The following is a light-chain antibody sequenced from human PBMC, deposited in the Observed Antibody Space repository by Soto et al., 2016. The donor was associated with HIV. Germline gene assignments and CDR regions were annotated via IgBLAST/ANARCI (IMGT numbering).Light chain of an antibody. Sequence: DIQLTQSPSFLSASVGDRVTITCRASQGISSYLAWYQQKPGKAPKLLIYAASTLQSGVPSRFSGSGSGTDFALTISSLQPEDVATYYCQKYNSDPLTFGGGTKVRSN. CDR2: AAS. CDR3: QKYNSDPLT. J-gene: IGKJ4*01. V-gene: IGKV1-27*01. CDR1: QGISSY.